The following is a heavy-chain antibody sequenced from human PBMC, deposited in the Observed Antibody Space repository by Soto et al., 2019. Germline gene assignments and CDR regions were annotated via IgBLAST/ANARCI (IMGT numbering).Heavy chain of an antibody. V-gene: IGHV1-69*13. D-gene: IGHD4-4*01. CDR2: IIPIFGTA. Sequence: SVKVSCKASGGTFSSYAISWVRQAPGQGLEWMGGIIPIFGTANYAQKFQGRVTITADESTSTAYMELSSLRSEDTAVYYCARKATVNNWFDPWGQGTLVTVSS. CDR3: ARKATVNNWFDP. CDR1: GGTFSSYA. J-gene: IGHJ5*02.